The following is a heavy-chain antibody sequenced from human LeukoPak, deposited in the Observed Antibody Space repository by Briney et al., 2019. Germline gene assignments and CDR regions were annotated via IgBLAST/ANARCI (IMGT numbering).Heavy chain of an antibody. D-gene: IGHD6-19*01. J-gene: IGHJ3*02. CDR2: IKDDGSAK. CDR3: GRGGGSGRWGSAFDM. V-gene: IGHV3-7*01. CDR1: GFYYNNYG. Sequence: PGGSLRLSCVASGFYYNNYGMNWVRQAPGKGLEWVADIKDDGSAKYYVDSVKGRFSISRDNAKSSLYLQMNSLRVEDTAVYYCGRGGGSGRWGSAFDMWGQGTMVTVSS.